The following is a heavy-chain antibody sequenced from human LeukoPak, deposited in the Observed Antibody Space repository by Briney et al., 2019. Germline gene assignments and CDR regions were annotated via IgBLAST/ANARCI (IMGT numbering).Heavy chain of an antibody. CDR2: IYYSGST. Sequence: PSETLSLTCTVSGGSISSYYWSWIRQPPGKGLEWIGYIYYSGSTNYNPSLKSRVTISVDTSKNQFSLKLSSVTAADTAVYYCARVPGDYYMDVWGKGTTVTVSS. J-gene: IGHJ6*03. V-gene: IGHV4-59*08. CDR1: GGSISSYY. CDR3: ARVPGDYYMDV.